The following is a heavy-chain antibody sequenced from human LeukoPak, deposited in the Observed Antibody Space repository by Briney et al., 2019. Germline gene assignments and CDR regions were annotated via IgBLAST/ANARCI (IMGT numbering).Heavy chain of an antibody. CDR2: INPNSGGT. Sequence: GASVKVSRKASGYTFTGYYMHWVRQAPGQGLEWMGWINPNSGGTNYAQKFQGRVNMTRDTSISTAYMELSRLRSDDTAVYYCARGRGYYDSSGPVTYWGQGTLVTVSS. J-gene: IGHJ4*02. D-gene: IGHD3-22*01. CDR3: ARGRGYYDSSGPVTY. CDR1: GYTFTGYY. V-gene: IGHV1-2*02.